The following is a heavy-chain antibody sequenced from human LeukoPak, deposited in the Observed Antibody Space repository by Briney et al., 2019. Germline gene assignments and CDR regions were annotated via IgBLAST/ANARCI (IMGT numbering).Heavy chain of an antibody. Sequence: SETLSLPCTVSGGTISSYYWSWIRQPPGEGLEWIGYIYYSGSTNYNPSLKSRVTISVDTSKNQFSLKLSSVTAADTAVYYCAGGVVAALDFDYWGQGTLVTVSS. CDR3: AGGVVAALDFDY. CDR2: IYYSGST. J-gene: IGHJ4*02. V-gene: IGHV4-59*01. CDR1: GGTISSYY. D-gene: IGHD2-15*01.